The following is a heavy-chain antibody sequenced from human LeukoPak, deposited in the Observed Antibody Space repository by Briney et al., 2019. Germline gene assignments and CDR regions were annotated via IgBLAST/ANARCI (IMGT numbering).Heavy chain of an antibody. Sequence: GGSLRLSCAASGFTFSSYAMSWVRQAPGKGLEWVSGISGSGDNTYYADSVKGRFTISRDNSKNTLYLQMNSLRAEDTGVYYCASGSGTYYSSYYYYGMDVWGQGTTVTVSS. CDR2: ISGSGDNT. D-gene: IGHD1-26*01. CDR1: GFTFSSYA. V-gene: IGHV3-23*01. J-gene: IGHJ6*02. CDR3: ASGSGTYYSSYYYYGMDV.